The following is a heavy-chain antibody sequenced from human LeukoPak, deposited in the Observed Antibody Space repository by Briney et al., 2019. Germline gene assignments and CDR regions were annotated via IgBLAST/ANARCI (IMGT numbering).Heavy chain of an antibody. CDR1: GDSISSYY. V-gene: IGHV4-59*01. Sequence: PSETLSVTCTGSGDSISSYYWSWIRQPPGKGLEWIGYIYYSGSTNYNPSLKSRVTISVDTSKNQFSLKLSSVTAADTAVYYCAKVRYYYYMDVWGKGTTVTVSS. CDR2: IYYSGST. J-gene: IGHJ6*03. CDR3: AKVRYYYYMDV.